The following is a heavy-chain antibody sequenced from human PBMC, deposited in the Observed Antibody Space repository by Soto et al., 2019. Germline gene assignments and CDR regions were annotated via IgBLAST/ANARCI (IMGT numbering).Heavy chain of an antibody. D-gene: IGHD1-26*01. CDR2: IRTGKGDT. J-gene: IGHJ4*02. V-gene: IGHV1-3*04. Sequence: ASVKVSCKTSGYTFTNHAIHWVRQAPGQKLEWMGWIRTGKGDTDYSQKIQDRVTITGDTSASTTYMDLSSLTSADTAVYYCARKNPPEAGSYYDYWGQGTLVTVSS. CDR1: GYTFTNHA. CDR3: ARKNPPEAGSYYDY.